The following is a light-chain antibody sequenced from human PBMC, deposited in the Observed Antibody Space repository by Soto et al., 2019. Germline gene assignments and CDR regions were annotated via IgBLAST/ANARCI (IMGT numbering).Light chain of an antibody. CDR2: DVD. Sequence: QSVLTQPASVSGSPGQSITISCTGTSSDVGDYNYVSWYQQRPGKAPKLMIFDVDNRPSGVSNRFSGSKSGNTASLTISGLQGEDEADYYCSLFTSTSVVFGGGTKLTVL. V-gene: IGLV2-14*01. J-gene: IGLJ2*01. CDR3: SLFTSTSVV. CDR1: SSDVGDYNY.